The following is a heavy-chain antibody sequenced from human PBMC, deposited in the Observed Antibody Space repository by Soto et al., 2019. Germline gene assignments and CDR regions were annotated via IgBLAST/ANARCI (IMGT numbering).Heavy chain of an antibody. V-gene: IGHV3-30-3*01. CDR2: ISYDGSNK. J-gene: IGHJ6*02. D-gene: IGHD3-10*01. CDR1: GFTFSSNA. Sequence: HPGGSLRLSCAASGFTFSSNAMHWVRQAPGKGLEWVAVISYDGSNKYYADSVKGRSTISRDNSKKTVYLQMNSLRAEDTAVYYCARANYHGSGSYRIYDGMDVWGQGTTVTVSS. CDR3: ARANYHGSGSYRIYDGMDV.